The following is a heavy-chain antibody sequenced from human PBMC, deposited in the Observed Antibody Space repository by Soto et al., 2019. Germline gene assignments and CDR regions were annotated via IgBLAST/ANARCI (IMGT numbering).Heavy chain of an antibody. J-gene: IGHJ1*01. V-gene: IGHV3-9*01. CDR3: VKDESINWYSGHFRQ. Sequence: GGSLRLSCAASGFTFDDYAMHWVRQVPGKGLEWVSGINWNSGSIGYGDSVKGRFAIYRDNAKNYLHLQMNSLSAEDTAFYYCVKDESINWYSGHFRQWGQGTLVTVSS. CDR2: INWNSGSI. D-gene: IGHD6-13*01. CDR1: GFTFDDYA.